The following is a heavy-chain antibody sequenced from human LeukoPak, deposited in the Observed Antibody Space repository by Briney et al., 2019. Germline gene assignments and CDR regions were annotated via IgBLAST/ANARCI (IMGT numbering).Heavy chain of an antibody. CDR3: ARLAAFSMDV. V-gene: IGHV4-59*08. J-gene: IGHJ6*04. CDR1: GGSMSTYY. Sequence: SETLSLTCTLSGGSMSTYYWTWIRQPPGKGLEWIGYIHSSGSANYKPSLKSRVTISVDTSKNQFSLTPTSVSAADTAVYYCARLAAFSMDVWGKGTSVTVSS. CDR2: IHSSGSA.